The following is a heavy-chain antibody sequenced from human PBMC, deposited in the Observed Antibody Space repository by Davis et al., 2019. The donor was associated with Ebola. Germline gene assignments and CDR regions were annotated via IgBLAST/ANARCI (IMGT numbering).Heavy chain of an antibody. CDR2: INPNSGGT. CDR1: GYTFTSYY. J-gene: IGHJ6*04. Sequence: ASVKVSCKASGYTFTSYYMHWVRQAPGQGLEWMGRINPNSGGTNYAQKFQGRVTMTTDTSTSTAYMELRSLRSDDTAVYYCARAFDGDIVVVPAAIYYGMDVWGKGTTVTVSS. D-gene: IGHD2-2*01. CDR3: ARAFDGDIVVVPAAIYYGMDV. V-gene: IGHV1-2*06.